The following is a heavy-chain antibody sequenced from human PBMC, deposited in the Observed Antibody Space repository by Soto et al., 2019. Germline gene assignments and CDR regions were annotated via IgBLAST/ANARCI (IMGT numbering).Heavy chain of an antibody. Sequence: SGPTLMNPMQTLTLTCKFSGVSLDSTAVGGGGLRQPPGKALKCLALIYWDGDKRYNPSLTNRVIITKDTSKNQVVLTMTDMDPEDTGTYFCEHITSGVTFVRGVNFDYWGQGAMVTVYS. CDR1: GVSLDSTAVG. J-gene: IGHJ4*02. D-gene: IGHD3-10*01. CDR2: IYWDGDK. CDR3: EHITSGVTFVRGVNFDY. V-gene: IGHV2-5*02.